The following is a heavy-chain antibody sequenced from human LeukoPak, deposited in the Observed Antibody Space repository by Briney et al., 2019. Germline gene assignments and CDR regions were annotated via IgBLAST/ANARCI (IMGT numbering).Heavy chain of an antibody. V-gene: IGHV3-7*03. CDR1: DFTFSNAW. CDR2: ISDSGRAT. J-gene: IGHJ5*02. D-gene: IGHD3-10*02. Sequence: PGGSLRLSCAASDFTFSNAWMSWVRQTPGKGLEWVASISDSGRATYYGDSVRGRFTISRDDARNSLFLQMNGLRADDTAVYYCTRENYVPDSWGQGTLVTVSS. CDR3: TRENYVPDS.